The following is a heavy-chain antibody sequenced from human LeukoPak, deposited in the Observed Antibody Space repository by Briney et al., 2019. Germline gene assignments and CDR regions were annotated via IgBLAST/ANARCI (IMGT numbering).Heavy chain of an antibody. D-gene: IGHD1-26*01. CDR1: AGSISSYY. J-gene: IGHJ4*02. V-gene: IGHV4-4*07. CDR2: IYSTGST. CDR3: ARMYSGTYGGIDY. Sequence: SDTLSVTCTVSAGSISSYYWSWIRQPAGKGLEWIGRIYSTGSTNYNPSLRSRVTMSVDTSKNQFSLTLSSVTAADTAVYYCARMYSGTYGGIDYWGQGTLVTVSS.